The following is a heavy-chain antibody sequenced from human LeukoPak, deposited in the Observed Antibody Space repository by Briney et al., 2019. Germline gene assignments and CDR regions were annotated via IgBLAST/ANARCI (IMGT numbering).Heavy chain of an antibody. Sequence: GGSLRLSCAASGFTFSSYGMSWVRQAPGKGLEWVSAISGSGGRTYYADSVKGRFTISRDNSKNTLYLQMNSLRAEDTAVYYCAKGIDHGEGGGAFDIWGQGTMVTVSS. D-gene: IGHD4-17*01. CDR1: GFTFSSYG. CDR2: ISGSGGRT. CDR3: AKGIDHGEGGGAFDI. J-gene: IGHJ3*02. V-gene: IGHV3-23*01.